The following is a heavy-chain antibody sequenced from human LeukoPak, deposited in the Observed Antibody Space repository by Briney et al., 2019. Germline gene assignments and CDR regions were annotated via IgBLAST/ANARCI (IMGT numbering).Heavy chain of an antibody. CDR1: GYTFTGYY. V-gene: IGHV1-2*02. CDR3: ASGVDSSGYYSSDAFDI. CDR2: INPNSGGT. J-gene: IGHJ3*02. D-gene: IGHD3-22*01. Sequence: GASVKVSCKASGYTFTGYYMHWVRQAPGQGLEWMGWINPNSGGTNYAQKSQGRVTMTRDTSISTAYMELSRLRSDDTAVYYCASGVDSSGYYSSDAFDIWGQGTMVTVSS.